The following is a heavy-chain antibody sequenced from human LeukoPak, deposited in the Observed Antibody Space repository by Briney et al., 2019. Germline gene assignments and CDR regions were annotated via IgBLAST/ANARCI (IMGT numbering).Heavy chain of an antibody. Sequence: TGGSLRLSCAVSGFSFSNFWMSWVRQAPGKGLEWVSAIFNSGGSTYYADSVKGRFTISRDNSKNSLYLQMNNLRVEDTALYYCAKDIYGDYGGLDYWGQGTLVTVSS. J-gene: IGHJ4*02. D-gene: IGHD4-17*01. CDR3: AKDIYGDYGGLDY. V-gene: IGHV3-23*01. CDR1: GFSFSNFW. CDR2: IFNSGGST.